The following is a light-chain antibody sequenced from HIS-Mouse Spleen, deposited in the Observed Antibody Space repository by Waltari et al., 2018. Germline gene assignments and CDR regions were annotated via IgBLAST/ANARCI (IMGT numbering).Light chain of an antibody. CDR3: CSYAGSYTWV. CDR1: RSDVGGYNS. V-gene: IGLV2-11*01. CDR2: DVS. J-gene: IGLJ3*02. Sequence: QSALTQPRSVSGSPGQSVTISCPGTRSDVGGYNSVSWYQQHPGKAPKLMIYDVSKRPSGVPDRFSGSKSGNTASLTISGLQAEDEADYYCCSYAGSYTWVFGGGTKLTVL.